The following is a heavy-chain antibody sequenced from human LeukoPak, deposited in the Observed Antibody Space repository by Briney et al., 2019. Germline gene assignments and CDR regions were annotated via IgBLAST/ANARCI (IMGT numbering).Heavy chain of an antibody. V-gene: IGHV1-69*13. J-gene: IGHJ3*02. CDR1: GGTFSSYA. CDR2: IIPIFGTA. CDR3: ARGRSAMDAFDI. D-gene: IGHD2-2*01. Sequence: SVTVSCKASGGTFSSYAISWVRQAPGQGLEWMGGIIPIFGTANYAQKFQGRVTITADESTSTAYMELSSLRSEDTAVYYCARGRSAMDAFDIWGQGTMVTVSS.